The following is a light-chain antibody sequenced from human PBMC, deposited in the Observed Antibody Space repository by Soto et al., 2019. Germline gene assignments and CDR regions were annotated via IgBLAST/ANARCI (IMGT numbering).Light chain of an antibody. J-gene: IGKJ4*01. CDR2: DVF. CDR3: QQYDQLPIT. CDR1: QDISKY. Sequence: DLQMTQSASSLPASVGDTVTISCQASQDISKYLNWFQQKPGKAPKLLIYDVFNVETGVPSRFSGRGSGTDFTLISSILQPEDFATYYCQQYDQLPITFGGGTKVDI. V-gene: IGKV1-33*01.